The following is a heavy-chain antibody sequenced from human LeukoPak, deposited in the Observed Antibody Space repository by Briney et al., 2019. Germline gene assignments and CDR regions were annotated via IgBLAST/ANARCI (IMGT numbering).Heavy chain of an antibody. Sequence: HPGGSLRLSCAASGFTFSSYAMSWVRQAPGKGLEWVSAISGSGGSTYYADSVKGRFTISRDNSKNTLYLQMNSLRAEDTAVYYCVKALAPVFYFDYWGQGTLVTVSS. CDR3: VKALAPVFYFDY. D-gene: IGHD3-16*01. CDR1: GFTFSSYA. CDR2: ISGSGGST. V-gene: IGHV3-23*01. J-gene: IGHJ4*02.